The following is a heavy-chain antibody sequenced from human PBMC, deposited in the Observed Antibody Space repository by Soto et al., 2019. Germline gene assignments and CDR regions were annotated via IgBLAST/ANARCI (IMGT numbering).Heavy chain of an antibody. CDR1: GGSISGGGYY. CDR3: ARAVRYYFDF. Sequence: QVQLQESGPGLVKPSQTLSLTCTVSGGSISGGGYYWSWIRQHPGKGLEWIGYIYYSGSTFYNPSLNSRVTISVDTSENQFSLRLTSVTAADTAVYYCARAVRYYFDFWGQGTLVTVSS. J-gene: IGHJ4*02. D-gene: IGHD3-22*01. V-gene: IGHV4-31*03. CDR2: IYYSGST.